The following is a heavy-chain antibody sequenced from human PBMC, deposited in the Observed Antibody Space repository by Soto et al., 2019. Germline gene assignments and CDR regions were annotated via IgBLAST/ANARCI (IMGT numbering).Heavy chain of an antibody. D-gene: IGHD4-17*01. V-gene: IGHV1-3*01. CDR3: ARGLEHDSGDYGY. J-gene: IGHJ4*02. CDR2: INAGNGNT. CDR1: GYTFTSYA. Sequence: ASVKLFCTDSGYTFTSYAMHWVRQAPRQRLEWMGWINAGNGNTKYSQKFQGRVTITRDTSASTAYMELSSLRSEDTAVYYCARGLEHDSGDYGYWGQGTLVTVSS.